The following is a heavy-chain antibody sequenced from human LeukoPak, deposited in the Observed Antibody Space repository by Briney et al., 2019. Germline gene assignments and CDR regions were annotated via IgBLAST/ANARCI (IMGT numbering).Heavy chain of an antibody. CDR3: ARFVRDYDFWSGPQDYYYMDV. D-gene: IGHD3-3*01. CDR2: IYPGDSDT. CDR1: GYSFTSYW. V-gene: IGHV5-51*01. Sequence: GESLKISRKGSGYSFTSYWIGWVRQMPGKGLEWMGIIYPGDSDTRYSPSFQGQVTISADKSISTAYLQWSSLKASDTAMYYCARFVRDYDFWSGPQDYYYMDVWGKGTTVTVSS. J-gene: IGHJ6*03.